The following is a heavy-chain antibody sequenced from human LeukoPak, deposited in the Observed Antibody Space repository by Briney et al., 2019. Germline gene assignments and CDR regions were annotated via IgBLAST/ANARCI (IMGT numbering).Heavy chain of an antibody. D-gene: IGHD3-10*01. Sequence: SETLSLTCTVSGYSISNDYHWGWIRQPPGKGLEWIGNIYHSGSTYYNPSLKSRVTISVDTSKNQFSPKLSSVTAADTAVYYCARTRYYYNSRSYGAPYYFDYWGQGTLVTVSS. CDR3: ARTRYYYNSRSYGAPYYFDY. V-gene: IGHV4-38-2*02. CDR1: GYSISNDYH. CDR2: IYHSGST. J-gene: IGHJ4*02.